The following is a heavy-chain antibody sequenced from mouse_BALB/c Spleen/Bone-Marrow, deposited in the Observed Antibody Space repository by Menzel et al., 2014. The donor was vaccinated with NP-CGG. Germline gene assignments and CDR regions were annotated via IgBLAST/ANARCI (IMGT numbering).Heavy chain of an antibody. D-gene: IGHD1-2*01. CDR2: ISFGGVTT. CDR1: GFTFSSYT. Sequence: EVMLVESGGGLVQPGGSLKLSCAASGFTFSSYTMSWVRQTPEKRLEWVAFISFGGVTTYYPDTVEGRFTISRDNAKNTLYLQMSSLKSEDTAMYYCARHSITDWYFDVWGAGTTVTVSS. CDR3: ARHSITDWYFDV. J-gene: IGHJ1*01. V-gene: IGHV5-12-2*01.